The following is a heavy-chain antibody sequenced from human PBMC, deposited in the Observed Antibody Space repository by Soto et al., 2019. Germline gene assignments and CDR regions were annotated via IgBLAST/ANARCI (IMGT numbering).Heavy chain of an antibody. CDR3: ARQVTYYYDSSGYYYRIYYFDY. D-gene: IGHD3-22*01. CDR2: IYYSGST. V-gene: IGHV4-59*08. J-gene: IGHJ4*02. Sequence: SETLSLTCTVSGGSISSYYWSWIRQPPGQGLEWIGYIYYSGSTNYNPSLKSRVTISVDTSKNQFSLKLSSVTAADTAVYYCARQVTYYYDSSGYYYRIYYFDYWGQGTLVTVS. CDR1: GGSISSYY.